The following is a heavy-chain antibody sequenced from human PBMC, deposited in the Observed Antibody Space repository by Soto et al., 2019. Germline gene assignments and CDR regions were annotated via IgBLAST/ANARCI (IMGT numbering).Heavy chain of an antibody. CDR2: IYYSGST. CDR1: GGSISSSNW. V-gene: IGHV4-31*11. CDR3: SIGPFGPEYYGMDV. J-gene: IGHJ6*02. D-gene: IGHD3-16*01. Sequence: SETLSLTCAVSGGSISSSNWRSWVRQHPGKGLEWIGYIYYSGSTYYNPSLKSRVTISVDTSKNQFSLKLSSVTAAYTAVYYCSIGPFGPEYYGMDVWAQGTTVTVSS.